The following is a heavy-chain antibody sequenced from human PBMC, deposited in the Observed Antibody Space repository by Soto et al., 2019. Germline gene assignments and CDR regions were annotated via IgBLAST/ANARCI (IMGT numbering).Heavy chain of an antibody. V-gene: IGHV1-8*01. CDR1: GYTFTSYD. CDR3: ARTPLLTGTPDY. D-gene: IGHD1-1*01. Sequence: ASVKVSCKASGYTFTSYDINWVRQATGQGLEWMGWMNPNSGNTGYAQKFQGRVTMTRNTSISTAYMELSSLRSEDTAVYYCARTPLLTGTPDYWGQGTLVTVSS. CDR2: MNPNSGNT. J-gene: IGHJ4*02.